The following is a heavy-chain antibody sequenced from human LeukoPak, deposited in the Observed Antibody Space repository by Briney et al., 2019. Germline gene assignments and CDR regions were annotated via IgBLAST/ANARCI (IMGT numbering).Heavy chain of an antibody. V-gene: IGHV3-48*02. CDR2: ISSSSSTI. J-gene: IGHJ4*02. CDR3: ARDTRQDYGVLTLDY. D-gene: IGHD4-17*01. Sequence: GGSLRLSCAASGFTFSSYSMNWVRQAPGKGLEWVSYISSSSSTIYYADSVKGRFTISRDNAKNSLYLQMNSLRDEDTAVYYCARDTRQDYGVLTLDYWGQGTLVTVSS. CDR1: GFTFSSYS.